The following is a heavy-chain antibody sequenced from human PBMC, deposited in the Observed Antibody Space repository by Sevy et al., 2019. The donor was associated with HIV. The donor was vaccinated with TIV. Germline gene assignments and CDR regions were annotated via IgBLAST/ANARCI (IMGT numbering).Heavy chain of an antibody. J-gene: IGHJ3*01. CDR3: ARERDRQALNV. CDR2: ISYDVSRK. V-gene: IGHV3-30-3*01. Sequence: GGSLRLSCAASGFTFGSYAMHWVRQAPGKGLEWLAFISYDVSRKYYANSVKVRFTISRDNSKNTLFMQVNSLRAEDTALYYCARERDRQALNVWGQGTMVTVSS. CDR1: GFTFGSYA.